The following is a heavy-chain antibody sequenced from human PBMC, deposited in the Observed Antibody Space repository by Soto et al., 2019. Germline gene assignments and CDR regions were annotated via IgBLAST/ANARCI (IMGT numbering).Heavy chain of an antibody. CDR1: GYTFTDYG. Sequence: ASVKVSCKASGYTFTDYGISWVRQAPGQGLEWMGWISAYNDYTNYAQNLQDRVTMTTDTYTSTAYMELGSLRSDDTAVYYCARKYCSGGSRYGHYHCGQGSLVPVSS. V-gene: IGHV1-18*01. D-gene: IGHD2-15*01. J-gene: IGHJ4*02. CDR3: ARKYCSGGSRYGHYH. CDR2: ISAYNDYT.